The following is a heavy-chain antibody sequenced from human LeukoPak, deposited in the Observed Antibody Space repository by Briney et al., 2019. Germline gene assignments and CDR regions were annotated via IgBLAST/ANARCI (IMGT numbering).Heavy chain of an antibody. J-gene: IGHJ4*02. CDR2: FYYSGST. CDR1: GGSISSYY. Sequence: TETLSLTCTVPGGSISSYYWSWIRQPPGKGLEWIGYFYYSGSTNYNPSLKSRVTISVDTSKNQFSLKLSAVTAADTAVYYCARGRTRSGYYPFDYWGQGTLVTVSS. V-gene: IGHV4-59*01. D-gene: IGHD3-3*01. CDR3: ARGRTRSGYYPFDY.